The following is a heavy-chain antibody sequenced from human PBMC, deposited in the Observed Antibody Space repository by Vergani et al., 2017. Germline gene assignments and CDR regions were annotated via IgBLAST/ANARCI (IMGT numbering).Heavy chain of an antibody. V-gene: IGHV3-66*02. J-gene: IGHJ3*02. CDR2: IYSGGST. D-gene: IGHD2-2*01. CDR1: GFTVSSNY. Sequence: EVQLVESGGGWVQPGGSLRLSCAASGFTVSSNYMSWVRQAPGKGLEWVSVIYSGGSTYYADSVKGRFTISRDNSKNTLYLQMNSLRAEDTAVYYCAREGYCSSTSCPRHAFDIWGQGTMVTVSS. CDR3: AREGYCSSTSCPRHAFDI.